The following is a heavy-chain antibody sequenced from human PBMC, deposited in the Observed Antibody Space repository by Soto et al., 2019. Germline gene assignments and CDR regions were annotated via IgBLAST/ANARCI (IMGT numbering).Heavy chain of an antibody. CDR1: GFTFSSYG. CDR3: AKVQRAQWLGHDVFDI. J-gene: IGHJ3*02. CDR2: ISYDGSKI. D-gene: IGHD6-19*01. V-gene: IGHV3-30*18. Sequence: GGSLRLSCAASGFTFSSYGMHWVRQAPGKGLEWVAVISYDGSKIYYADSVKGRFTISRDNSKDTLYLQMNSLTAEDTAVYNCAKVQRAQWLGHDVFDIWGQGTMVTVSS.